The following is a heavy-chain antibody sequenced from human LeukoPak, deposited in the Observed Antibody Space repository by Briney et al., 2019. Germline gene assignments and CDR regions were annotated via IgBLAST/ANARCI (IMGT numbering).Heavy chain of an antibody. CDR3: ARTTTRYGMDV. D-gene: IGHD2-2*01. V-gene: IGHV1-18*01. CDR2: ISAYNGNT. CDR1: GYTFTSYG. J-gene: IGHJ6*02. Sequence: ASVKVSCKATGYTFTSYGISWVRQAPGQGLEWMGWISAYNGNTNYAQKLQGRVTMTTDTSTSTAYMELRSLRSDGTAVYYCARTTTRYGMDVWGQGTTVTVSS.